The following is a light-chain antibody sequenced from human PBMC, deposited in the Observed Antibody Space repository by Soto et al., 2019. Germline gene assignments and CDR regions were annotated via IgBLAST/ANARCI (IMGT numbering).Light chain of an antibody. CDR1: QSISSY. J-gene: IGKJ1*01. CDR2: AAS. Sequence: DIRMTQSPSSLSASVGDRVTITCRASQSISSYLNWYQQKPGKAPKLLIYAASSLQSGVPSRFSGSGSGTVFTLTISSLQPEDFATYYCQQSYSTPRTLGQGTKVDIK. CDR3: QQSYSTPRT. V-gene: IGKV1-39*01.